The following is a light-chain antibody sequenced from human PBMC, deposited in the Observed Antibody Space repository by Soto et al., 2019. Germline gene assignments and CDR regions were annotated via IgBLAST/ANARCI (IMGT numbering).Light chain of an antibody. CDR1: SSDVGGYNY. CDR2: DVS. Sequence: QSALTQPASVSGSPGQSITISCTGTSSDVGGYNYVSWYQQHPGKAPKLVIYDVSNRPSGVSNRFSGSKSGNTASLTISGLQAEDEADYYCSSYTSSSTPPVVFGGGTKLTVL. J-gene: IGLJ2*01. CDR3: SSYTSSSTPPVV. V-gene: IGLV2-14*01.